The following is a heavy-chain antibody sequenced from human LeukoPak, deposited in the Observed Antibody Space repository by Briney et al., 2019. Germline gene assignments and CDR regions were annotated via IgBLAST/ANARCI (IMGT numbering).Heavy chain of an antibody. CDR3: ARTLDQGWVDY. CDR2: ISYDGSNK. Sequence: PGGSLRLSCAASGFTFSSYGMHWVRQAPGKGLEWVAVISYDGSNKYYADSVKGRFTISRDNSKNTLYLQMNSLRAEDTAVYYCARTLDQGWVDYWGQGTLVTVSS. CDR1: GFTFSSYG. V-gene: IGHV3-30*03. J-gene: IGHJ4*02. D-gene: IGHD1-1*01.